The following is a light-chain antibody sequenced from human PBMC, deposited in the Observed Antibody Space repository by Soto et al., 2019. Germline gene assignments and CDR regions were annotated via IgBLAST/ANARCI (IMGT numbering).Light chain of an antibody. J-gene: IGKJ1*01. CDR1: QSISTW. CDR3: QQYNSYSGT. V-gene: IGKV1-5*01. CDR2: DAS. Sequence: DIQMTQSPSTLSASVGDRVTISCRASQSISTWLAWYQQKPGKAPNLLIYDASTLESGVPSRFSGSGSGTQFTLTITSLQPDDTATYYCQQYNSYSGTFGQGTKVEIK.